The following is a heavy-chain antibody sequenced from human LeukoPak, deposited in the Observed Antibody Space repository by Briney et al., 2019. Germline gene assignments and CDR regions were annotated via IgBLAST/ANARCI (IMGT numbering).Heavy chain of an antibody. CDR1: GFTFSRYG. CDR3: AKAETAYTSKSLDY. J-gene: IGHJ4*02. V-gene: IGHV3-30*18. Sequence: AESLRLSCEASGFTFSRYGLHWVRQAPGKGLEWVAVVSYDGSTKYYAGSVKGRFTISRDNSKNTLLLQINSLRAEDMALYSCAKAETAYTSKSLDYWGQGTLVTVSS. CDR2: VSYDGSTK. D-gene: IGHD3-16*01.